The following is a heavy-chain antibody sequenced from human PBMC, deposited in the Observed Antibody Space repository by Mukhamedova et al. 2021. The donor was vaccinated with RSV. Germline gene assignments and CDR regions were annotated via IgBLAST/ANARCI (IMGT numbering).Heavy chain of an antibody. CDR3: TTESPVRDTFDI. CDR2: KTDGGTT. V-gene: IGHV3-15*01. J-gene: IGHJ3*02. Sequence: KTDGGTTDSAAPVKGRFSISRDDSKNTLYLEMNSLKTEDTAVYYCTTESPVRDTFDIWGKGQWSPSLQ. D-gene: IGHD3-10*01.